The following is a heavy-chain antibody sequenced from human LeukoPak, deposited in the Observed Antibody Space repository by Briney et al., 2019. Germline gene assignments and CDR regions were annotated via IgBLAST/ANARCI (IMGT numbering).Heavy chain of an antibody. D-gene: IGHD3-22*01. CDR2: ISAYNGNT. CDR3: ARVYYYDSSGPTNFDY. Sequence: ASVKVSCKASGYTFTSYGISWVRQAPGQGLEWMGWISAYNGNTNYAQKLQGRVTMTTDTSTSTAYMELRSLRSDDTAVYYCARVYYYDSSGPTNFDYWGQGTLVTVSS. CDR1: GYTFTSYG. V-gene: IGHV1-18*01. J-gene: IGHJ4*02.